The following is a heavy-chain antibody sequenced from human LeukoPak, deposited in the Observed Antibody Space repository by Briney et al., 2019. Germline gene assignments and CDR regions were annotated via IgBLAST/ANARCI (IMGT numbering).Heavy chain of an antibody. J-gene: IGHJ4*02. V-gene: IGHV3-7*01. CDR3: TEALNF. Sequence: PGGSLRLSCAASGFTFSGSWMDWVRQAPGKGLEWVANINHDGSETYYVDSAKGRFTISRDNANNSLYLQMDSLRVEDTAMYYCTEALNFWGQGTLVTVSS. CDR1: GFTFSGSW. CDR2: INHDGSET.